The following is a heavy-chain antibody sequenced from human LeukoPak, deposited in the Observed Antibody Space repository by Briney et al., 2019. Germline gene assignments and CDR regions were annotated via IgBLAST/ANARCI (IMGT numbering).Heavy chain of an antibody. V-gene: IGHV3-7*04. J-gene: IGHJ4*02. Sequence: PGGSLRLSCAASGFTFSNYWMNWVRQAPGKGLEGVANIKQDGSAKYYVDSVKGRFTISRDNAKNSLYLQMNSLGAEDTAVYYCARTIREQWLTIDYWGQGTLVTFSS. CDR3: ARTIREQWLTIDY. CDR1: GFTFSNYW. CDR2: IKQDGSAK. D-gene: IGHD6-19*01.